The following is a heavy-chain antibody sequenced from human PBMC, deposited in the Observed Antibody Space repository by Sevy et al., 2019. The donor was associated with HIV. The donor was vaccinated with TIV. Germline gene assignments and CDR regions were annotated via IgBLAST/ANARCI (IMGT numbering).Heavy chain of an antibody. Sequence: ASVKVSCKASGYTFTSYYMHWVRQAPGQGLEWMGIINPSGGSTSYAQKFQGRVTMTRDTSTSTVYMELSSLRSEDTAVYYCARGQTTVVTLYYYGMDVWGQGTTVIVSS. J-gene: IGHJ6*02. V-gene: IGHV1-46*01. CDR1: GYTFTSYY. CDR3: ARGQTTVVTLYYYGMDV. D-gene: IGHD4-17*01. CDR2: INPSGGST.